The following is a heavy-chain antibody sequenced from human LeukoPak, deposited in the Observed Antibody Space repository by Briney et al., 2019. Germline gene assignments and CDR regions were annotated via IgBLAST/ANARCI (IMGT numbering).Heavy chain of an antibody. J-gene: IGHJ4*02. CDR2: VYNSGGA. D-gene: IGHD6-6*01. V-gene: IGHV4-59*01. CDR3: ARGSSGNFDY. Sequence: SETLSLTCDVSGGSIRSYYWGWIRQPPGKGLEWIGYVYNSGGASYNPSLKSRVPISIHTSKNQFSLKVSSVTPADTAVYYCARGSSGNFDYWGQGTLVTVSS. CDR1: GGSIRSYY.